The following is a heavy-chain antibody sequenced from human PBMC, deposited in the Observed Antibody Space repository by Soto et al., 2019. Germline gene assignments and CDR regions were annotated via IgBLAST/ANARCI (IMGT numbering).Heavy chain of an antibody. CDR2: INHSGST. V-gene: IGHV4-34*01. CDR3: ARHDLDDGGRCGFDY. Sequence: SETLSLTCAVYGGSFSGYYWSWIRQPPGKGLEWIGEINHSGSTNYNPSLKSRVTISVDTSKNQFSLKLSSVTAADTAVYYCARHDLDDGGRCGFDYWGQGTLVTVSS. J-gene: IGHJ4*02. CDR1: GGSFSGYY. D-gene: IGHD1-26*01.